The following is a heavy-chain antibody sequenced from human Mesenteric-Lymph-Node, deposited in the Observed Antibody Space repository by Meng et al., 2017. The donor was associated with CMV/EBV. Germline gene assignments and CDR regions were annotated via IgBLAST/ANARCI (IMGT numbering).Heavy chain of an antibody. J-gene: IGHJ6*02. CDR1: GFTFSSYS. Sequence: GGSLRLSCAASGFTFSSYSMNWVRQAPGKGLEGVSSISSSSSYIYYADSVKGRFTISRDNAKNSLYLQMNSLRAEDTAVYYCARAEYSSSSGYYYGMDVWGQGTTVTVSS. CDR3: ARAEYSSSSGYYYGMDV. V-gene: IGHV3-21*01. D-gene: IGHD6-6*01. CDR2: ISSSSSYI.